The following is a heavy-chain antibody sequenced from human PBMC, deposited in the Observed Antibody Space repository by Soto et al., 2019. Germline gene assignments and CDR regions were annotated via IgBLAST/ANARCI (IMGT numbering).Heavy chain of an antibody. CDR2: IIPIFGTA. Sequence: AASVNVSCKASGGTFSSYAISWVRQAPGQGLELMGGIIPIFGTANYAQKFQGRVTITAXGXXXXAXMXLXXXXSEXTAVYYCARDLSGGYNGPGNYSGQGTLVTVSS. CDR1: GGTFSSYA. D-gene: IGHD6-25*01. V-gene: IGHV1-69*13. J-gene: IGHJ4*02. CDR3: ARDLSGGYNGPGNY.